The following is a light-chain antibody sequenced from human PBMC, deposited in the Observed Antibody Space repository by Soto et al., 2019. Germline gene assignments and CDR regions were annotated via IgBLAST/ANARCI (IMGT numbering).Light chain of an antibody. Sequence: QSVLTQPPSVSGAPGQRVTISCTGNSSNIGAGYDVHWYQQLPGKPPKLLIFGNSHRTSGVPDRFFGSKSGTSASLAITGLQAEDEADYYCQSYDRSLSGSVFGGGTKLTVL. V-gene: IGLV1-40*01. CDR1: SSNIGAGYD. CDR3: QSYDRSLSGSV. CDR2: GNS. J-gene: IGLJ3*02.